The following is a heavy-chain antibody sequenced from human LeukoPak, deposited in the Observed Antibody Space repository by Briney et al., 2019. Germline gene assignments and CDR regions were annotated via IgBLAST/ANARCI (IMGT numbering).Heavy chain of an antibody. J-gene: IGHJ4*02. Sequence: GGSLRLSCAASGFTFSDYAMSWVRQPPGKGLEWVSTISGSGDYTYYADSVRGRFTISRDNSKNTLYLQMNSLRVEDTAVYYCATTLRSGSYYFDSWGQGTLVTISS. CDR3: ATTLRSGSYYFDS. CDR2: ISGSGDYT. CDR1: GFTFSDYA. D-gene: IGHD1-26*01. V-gene: IGHV3-23*01.